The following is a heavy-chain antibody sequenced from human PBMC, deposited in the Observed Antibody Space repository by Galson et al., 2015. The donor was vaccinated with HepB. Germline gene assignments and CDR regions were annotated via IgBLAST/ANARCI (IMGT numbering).Heavy chain of an antibody. CDR2: INSDGSST. CDR3: ARERGSYYWGDAFDI. CDR1: GFTFSSYW. Sequence: SLRLSCAASGFTFSSYWMHWVRQAPGKGLVWVSRINSDGSSTSYADSVKGRFTISRDNAKNTLYLQMNSLRAEDTAVYYCARERGSYYWGDAFDIWGQGTMVTVSS. J-gene: IGHJ3*02. V-gene: IGHV3-74*01. D-gene: IGHD1-26*01.